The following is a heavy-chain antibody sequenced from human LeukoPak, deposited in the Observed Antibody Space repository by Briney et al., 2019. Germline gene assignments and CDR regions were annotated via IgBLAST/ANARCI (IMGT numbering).Heavy chain of an antibody. V-gene: IGHV3-48*03. Sequence: GGSLRLSCAASGFTFSSYWMRWVRQAPGKGLEWVSHISSSGSTIWYADSVKGRFTISRDNAKNSLYLQMNSLRAEDTAVYYCARVELAPYYYYMDVWGKGTTVTVSS. CDR1: GFTFSSYW. CDR3: ARVELAPYYYYMDV. CDR2: ISSSGSTI. J-gene: IGHJ6*03. D-gene: IGHD1-7*01.